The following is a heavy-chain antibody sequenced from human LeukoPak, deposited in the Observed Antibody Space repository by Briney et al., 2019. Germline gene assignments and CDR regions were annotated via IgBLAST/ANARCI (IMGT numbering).Heavy chain of an antibody. CDR1: GFTFSSYW. CDR2: ISSTGDTT. CDR3: ARDPFMTTGWGIDY. J-gene: IGHJ4*03. Sequence: GGSLRLSCAASGFTFSSYWMSWVRQAPGKGLEWVSYISSTGDTTFYADSVRGRFTISRDNTKNSLYLQMNSLRDEDTAVYYCARDPFMTTGWGIDYWGQGTLVTVSS. D-gene: IGHD4-17*01. V-gene: IGHV3-48*02.